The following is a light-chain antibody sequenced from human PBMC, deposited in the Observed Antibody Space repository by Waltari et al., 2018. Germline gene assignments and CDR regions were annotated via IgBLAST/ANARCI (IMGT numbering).Light chain of an antibody. Sequence: DIQMTQSPSSLSASVRVRVTITCQASQDISKYLSWYQQKPGKAPKLLIYGASNLETGVPSRFSGSGSRTDFTFTISSLQPEDVATYYCQQYDNLPVTFGQGTKVEIK. CDR2: GAS. V-gene: IGKV1-33*01. J-gene: IGKJ1*01. CDR1: QDISKY. CDR3: QQYDNLPVT.